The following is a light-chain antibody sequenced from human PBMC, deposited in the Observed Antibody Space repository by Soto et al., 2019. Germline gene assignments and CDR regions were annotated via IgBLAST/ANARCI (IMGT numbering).Light chain of an antibody. CDR1: SGDIGRFNY. V-gene: IGLV2-14*03. CDR2: DVT. J-gene: IGLJ1*01. Sequence: QSAVTQPASVSGSPGQSITISCTGTSGDIGRFNYVSWYQQHPGKAPKLIIYDVTNRPSGISDHFSGSKSGNTASLTISGLQAEDEADYFCTSYASGPTLYVFGTGTKVTVL. CDR3: TSYASGPTLYV.